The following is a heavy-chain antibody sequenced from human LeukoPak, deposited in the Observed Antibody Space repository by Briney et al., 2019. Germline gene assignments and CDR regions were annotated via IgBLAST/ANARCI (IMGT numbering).Heavy chain of an antibody. CDR1: GDSVYSNNAA. J-gene: IGHJ5*02. CDR3: ARRLTQYDCFDP. CDR2: TYYRSKWFN. D-gene: IGHD2-2*01. Sequence: SQTLSLTCAISGDSVYSNNAAWNWIRQSPSRGLEWLGRTYYRSKWFNDYAGSVKSRIIINPDTSRNQFSLQLNSVTPEDTAVYYCARRLTQYDCFDPWGQGILVTVSS. V-gene: IGHV6-1*01.